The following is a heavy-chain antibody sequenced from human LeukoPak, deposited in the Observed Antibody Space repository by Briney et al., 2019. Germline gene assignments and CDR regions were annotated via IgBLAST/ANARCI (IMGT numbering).Heavy chain of an antibody. CDR3: ARNRWVAARPGHFDY. D-gene: IGHD6-6*01. CDR1: GYTFTSYY. Sequence: ASVKVSCKASGYTFTSYYMHWVRQAPGQGLEWMGIINPSGGSTSYAQKFQGRVTMTRDTSTSTVYMELSSLRSDDTAVYYCARNRWVAARPGHFDYWGQGTLVTVSS. V-gene: IGHV1-46*01. CDR2: INPSGGST. J-gene: IGHJ4*02.